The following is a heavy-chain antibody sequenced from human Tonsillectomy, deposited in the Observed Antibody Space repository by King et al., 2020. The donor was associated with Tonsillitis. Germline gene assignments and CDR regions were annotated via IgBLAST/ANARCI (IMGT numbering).Heavy chain of an antibody. V-gene: IGHV3-30*18. J-gene: IGHJ4*02. D-gene: IGHD3-3*01. CDR1: GFPFSRYA. CDR2: MSYDGSKK. Sequence: QVQLVESGGGVVQPGMSLRLSCAASGFPFSRYAMHWVRQAPGKGLEWVTVMSYDGSKKYHADSLKGRFTISRDNSNNTLYLKMNTLGAGDTAVFYCAKDLDFWSGYPPPQFDYWGQGTLVTVSS. CDR3: AKDLDFWSGYPPPQFDY.